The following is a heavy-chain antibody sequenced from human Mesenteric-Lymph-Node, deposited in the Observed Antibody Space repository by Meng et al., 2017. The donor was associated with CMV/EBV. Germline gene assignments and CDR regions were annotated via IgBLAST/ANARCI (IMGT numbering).Heavy chain of an antibody. CDR3: ARPSGEGWYFDL. CDR2: IRSRANSYAA. J-gene: IGHJ2*01. Sequence: GESLKISCAASGFSFSGSAMHWVRQASGKGLEWVGRIRSRANSYAAAYAASLKGRFTISRDDSKNTAYLQMSSLKTEDTALYYCARPSGEGWYFDLWGRGTLVTVSS. CDR1: GFSFSGSA. V-gene: IGHV3-73*01. D-gene: IGHD6-25*01.